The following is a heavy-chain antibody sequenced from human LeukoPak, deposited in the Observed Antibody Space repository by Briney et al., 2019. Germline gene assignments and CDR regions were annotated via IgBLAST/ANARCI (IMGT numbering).Heavy chain of an antibody. CDR2: INTGSTYM. J-gene: IGHJ6*03. CDR3: ARVEATTGRNYHYYYMDV. CDR1: GFTFTNAW. Sequence: GGSLRLSCAASGFTFTNAWMNWVRQAPGKGLEWVSSINTGSTYMYYADSVKGRFTISRDNAKNSLHLQMYSLRAEDTAVYLCARVEATTGRNYHYYYMDVWGKGTTVTVSS. D-gene: IGHD1-1*01. V-gene: IGHV3-21*01.